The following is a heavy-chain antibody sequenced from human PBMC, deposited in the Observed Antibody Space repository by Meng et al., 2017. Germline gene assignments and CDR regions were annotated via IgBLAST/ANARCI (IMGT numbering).Heavy chain of an antibody. CDR2: IFYSGSP. CDR1: GGSISGYS. V-gene: IGHV4-59*01. CDR3: ARGDMYDSSGYYFDY. Sequence: LSCTVSGGSISGYSWSWIRQSPGKGLEWIGYIFYSGSPRYSPSLKSRVSISVDTSENQFSLKLSSVTAADTAVYYCARGDMYDSSGYYFDYWGQGTLVTVSS. J-gene: IGHJ4*02. D-gene: IGHD3-22*01.